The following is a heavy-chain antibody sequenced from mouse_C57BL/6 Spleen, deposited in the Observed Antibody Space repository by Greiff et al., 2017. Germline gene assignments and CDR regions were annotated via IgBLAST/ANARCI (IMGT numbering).Heavy chain of an antibody. V-gene: IGHV2-2*01. CDR2: IWSGGST. J-gene: IGHJ4*01. D-gene: IGHD2-4*01. CDR1: GFSLTSYG. Sequence: VQLQESGPGLVQPSQSLSITCTVSGFSLTSYGVHWVRQSPGKGLEWLGVIWSGGSTDYNAAFISRLSISKDNSKSQVFFKMNSLQADDTAIYYCARYYDYDEGYAMDYWGQGTSVTVSS. CDR3: ARYYDYDEGYAMDY.